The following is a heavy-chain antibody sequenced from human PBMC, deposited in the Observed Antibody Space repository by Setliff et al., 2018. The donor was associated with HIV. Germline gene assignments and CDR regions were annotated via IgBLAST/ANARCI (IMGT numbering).Heavy chain of an antibody. CDR2: ISGSGTTT. CDR3: AKAFGYCSGGSCPVLMDV. Sequence: GGSLRLSCAASGFTSDDYAVTWVRQAPGKGLDYVSAISGSGTTTYYADSVRGRFTISRDNSTNTVYLQMHSLRVEDTAVYYCAKAFGYCSGGSCPVLMDVWGKGTTVTVSS. V-gene: IGHV3-23*01. J-gene: IGHJ6*03. CDR1: GFTSDDYA. D-gene: IGHD2-15*01.